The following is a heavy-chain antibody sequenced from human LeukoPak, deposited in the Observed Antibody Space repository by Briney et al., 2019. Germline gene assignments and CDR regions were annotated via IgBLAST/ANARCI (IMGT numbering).Heavy chain of an antibody. CDR2: IKRDGSEK. CDR3: ARDFYGRLYDAFDI. Sequence: PGGSLRLSCAASGFTFSSYWMSWVRQAPGKGLEWVANIKRDGSEKYYVDSVKGRFTISRDNAKNSLYLQMNSLRAEDTAVYYCARDFYGRLYDAFDIWGQGTMVTVSS. D-gene: IGHD3-10*01. J-gene: IGHJ3*02. CDR1: GFTFSSYW. V-gene: IGHV3-7*01.